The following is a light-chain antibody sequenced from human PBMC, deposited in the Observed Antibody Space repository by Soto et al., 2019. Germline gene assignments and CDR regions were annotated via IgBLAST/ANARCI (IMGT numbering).Light chain of an antibody. Sequence: QSVLTQPRSASGTPGQRVTISCSGSTPNIGTNYVYWYQQLPGTAPKLLIYRNDQRPSGVPDRFSGSKSGTSASLAISGLRSEDEADYFCAAWDDSLSGFHVFGTGTKLTVL. CDR2: RND. CDR1: TPNIGTNY. CDR3: AAWDDSLSGFHV. J-gene: IGLJ1*01. V-gene: IGLV1-47*01.